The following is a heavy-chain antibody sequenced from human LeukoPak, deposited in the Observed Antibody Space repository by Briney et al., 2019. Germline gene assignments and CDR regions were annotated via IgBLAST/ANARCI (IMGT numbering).Heavy chain of an antibody. D-gene: IGHD3-16*01. J-gene: IGHJ3*02. CDR3: ARGGISGGGALDI. CDR1: GGTFSSYA. V-gene: IGHV1-18*01. Sequence: ASVKVSCKASGGTFSSYAISWVRQAPGQGLEWMGWISAYNGNTNYEQKFQGRVTMTTETSSSTVYMELRSLRSDDTAVYYCARGGISGGGALDIWGQGTTVTVSS. CDR2: ISAYNGNT.